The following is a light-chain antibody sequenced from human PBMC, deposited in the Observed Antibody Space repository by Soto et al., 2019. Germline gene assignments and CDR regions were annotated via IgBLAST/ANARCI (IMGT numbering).Light chain of an antibody. CDR2: VNNDGSH. V-gene: IGLV4-69*01. CDR1: SGHSSNA. J-gene: IGLJ1*01. CDR3: QAWGTDTRSYV. Sequence: QLVLTQSPSASASLGASVKLTCTLSSGHSSNAIAWHQQQPEKGPRYLMKVNNDGSHSKGDGIPDRFSGSSSGAERYLTISSLQSEDEADYYCQAWGTDTRSYVFGIGTKLTVL.